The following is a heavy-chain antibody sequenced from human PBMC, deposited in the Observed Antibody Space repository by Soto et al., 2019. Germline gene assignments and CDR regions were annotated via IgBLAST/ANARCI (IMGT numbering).Heavy chain of an antibody. CDR1: GFSLSTSGMS. Sequence: SGPTLVNPTQTLTLTCTFSGFSLSTSGMSVSWIRQPPGKALEWLARIDWDDDKYYSTSLKTRLTISKDTSKNQVVLTMTNMDPVDTATYYCARIRGYYDSGSRAGFDYWGKGILVTVCS. V-gene: IGHV2-70*11. D-gene: IGHD3-10*01. J-gene: IGHJ4*02. CDR3: ARIRGYYDSGSRAGFDY. CDR2: IDWDDDK.